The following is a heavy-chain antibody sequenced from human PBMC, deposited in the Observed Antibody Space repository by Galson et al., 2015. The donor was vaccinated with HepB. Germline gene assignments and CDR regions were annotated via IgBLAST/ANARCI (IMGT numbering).Heavy chain of an antibody. V-gene: IGHV3-23*01. CDR2: LSGSGGTT. D-gene: IGHD6-19*01. CDR1: GFTFSSYA. J-gene: IGHJ4*02. Sequence: SLRLSCAASGFTFSSYAMNWVRQAPGKGLEWVSALSGSGGTTYYADSVKGRFTISRDNSKNTLYLQMNSLRAEDTAVYYCAKAPYSSGGQTYFDYWGQGTLVTVSS. CDR3: AKAPYSSGGQTYFDY.